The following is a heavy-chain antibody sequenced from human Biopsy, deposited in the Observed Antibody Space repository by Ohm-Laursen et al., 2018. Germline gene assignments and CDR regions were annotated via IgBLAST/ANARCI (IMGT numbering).Heavy chain of an antibody. D-gene: IGHD2-8*01. CDR3: ARDDGFYARTSGMDV. CDR1: TFTFSSDS. V-gene: IGHV3-21*01. Sequence: SLRLSCIASTFTFSSDSVNWVRQAPGKGLEWVSYINSDASYIYYGVSVRGRFTISRDNAKNSVYLQMNSLRVEDTAVYYCARDDGFYARTSGMDVWGQGTTVTVSS. J-gene: IGHJ6*02. CDR2: INSDASYI.